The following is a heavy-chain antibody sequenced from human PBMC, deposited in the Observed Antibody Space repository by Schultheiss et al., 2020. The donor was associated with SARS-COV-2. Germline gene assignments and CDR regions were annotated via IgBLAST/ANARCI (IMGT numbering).Heavy chain of an antibody. J-gene: IGHJ6*02. CDR1: GGSISSSDW. V-gene: IGHV4-4*02. CDR3: ARSLPYYRYAMDV. Sequence: SETLSLTCGVSGGSISSSDWWSWVRQPPGKGLEWIGETYPGGISNYNPSLKSRVTISVDTPKKQFSLKLTSVTAADTAVYSCARSLPYYRYAMDVWGQGTTVTVSS. CDR2: TYPGGIS.